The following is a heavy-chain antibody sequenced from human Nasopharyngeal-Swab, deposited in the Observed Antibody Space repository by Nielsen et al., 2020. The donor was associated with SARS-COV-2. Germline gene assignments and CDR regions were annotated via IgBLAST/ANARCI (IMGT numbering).Heavy chain of an antibody. V-gene: IGHV3-23*01. D-gene: IGHD3-16*01. CDR3: AKIGGGVGY. CDR2: ISFGASCT. J-gene: IGHJ4*02. Sequence: GGSLRLSCKASGFPFNSHAMSWVRQAPGKGLAWVSGISFGASCTYYADSVKGRFTISRDNSKNTLYLQMNSLRAGDTAIYYCAKIGGGVGYWGQGTPVTVSS. CDR1: GFPFNSHA.